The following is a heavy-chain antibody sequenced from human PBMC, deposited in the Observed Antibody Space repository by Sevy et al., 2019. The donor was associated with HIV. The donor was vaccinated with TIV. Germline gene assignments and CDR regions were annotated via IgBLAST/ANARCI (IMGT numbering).Heavy chain of an antibody. CDR2: IIPIFGTA. J-gene: IGHJ4*02. CDR3: ARVTGPYYFDY. V-gene: IGHV1-69*06. D-gene: IGHD7-27*01. Sequence: ASVKVSCKASGGTFSSYAISWVRQAPGQGLEWMGGIIPIFGTANYAQKFQGRVTITADKSTSTAYMELSSLRSDDTAVYYCARVTGPYYFDYWGQGTLVTVSS. CDR1: GGTFSSYA.